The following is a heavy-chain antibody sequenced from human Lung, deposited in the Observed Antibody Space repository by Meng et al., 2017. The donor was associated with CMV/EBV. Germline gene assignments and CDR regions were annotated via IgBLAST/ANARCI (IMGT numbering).Heavy chain of an antibody. CDR2: INHSGST. D-gene: IGHD2-2*01. CDR3: ARWVAVVPAARYYFYYYGRDV. J-gene: IGHJ6*02. V-gene: IGHV4-34*01. Sequence: SETLSLXCAVYNGSFSGYYWSWIRQPPGKGLEWIGEINHSGSTNYNPSPESRVTISVDTSKNQFSLKLSSVTAADTAVYYCARWVAVVPAARYYFYYYGRDVGXQGTXVTFSS. CDR1: NGSFSGYY.